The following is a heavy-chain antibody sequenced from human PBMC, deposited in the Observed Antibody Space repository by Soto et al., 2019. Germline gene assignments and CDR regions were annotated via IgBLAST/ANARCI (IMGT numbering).Heavy chain of an antibody. D-gene: IGHD3-9*01. CDR2: IYHSGST. V-gene: IGHV4-30-4*01. J-gene: IGHJ5*02. CDR1: GCSITSGGYY. CDR3: ARRLRYFDWSNKWGFDP. Sequence: SETLSLTCTVSGCSITSGGYYWSWIRQPPGKGLEWIGYIYHSGSTYYNPSLKSRVTISVDTSKNQFSLKLSSGTAADTAVYYCARRLRYFDWSNKWGFDPWGQGTLVTVSS.